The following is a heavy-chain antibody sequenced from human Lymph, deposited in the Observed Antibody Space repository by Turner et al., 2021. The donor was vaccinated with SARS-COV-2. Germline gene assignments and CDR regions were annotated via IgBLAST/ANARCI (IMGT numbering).Heavy chain of an antibody. J-gene: IGHJ5*02. D-gene: IGHD6-13*01. V-gene: IGHV3-21*01. CDR2: ISSSSTYI. CDR1: GFTFSSYS. Sequence: EVQLVESGGGLVKPGGSLRLSCAASGFTFSSYSLNWVRQAPGKGLEWVSSISSSSTYIYYADSVKGRFTISRDNAKNSLYLQMNSLRAEDTAVYYCARVAGIAAAGTMWFDPWGQGTLVTVSS. CDR3: ARVAGIAAAGTMWFDP.